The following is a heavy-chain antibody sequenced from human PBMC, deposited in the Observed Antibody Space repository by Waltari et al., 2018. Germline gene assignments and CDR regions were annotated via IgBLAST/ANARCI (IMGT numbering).Heavy chain of an antibody. Sequence: QVQLVQSGAEVKKPGASVKVSCKASGYTFTSYAMHWVRQAPGQRLEWMGWIIPIFGTANYAQKFQGRVTITADESTSTAYMELSSLRSEDTAVYYCARGARGFLEWFGVWGQGTLVTVSS. J-gene: IGHJ4*02. CDR2: IIPIFGTA. CDR3: ARGARGFLEWFGV. D-gene: IGHD3-3*01. CDR1: GYTFTSYA. V-gene: IGHV1-69*13.